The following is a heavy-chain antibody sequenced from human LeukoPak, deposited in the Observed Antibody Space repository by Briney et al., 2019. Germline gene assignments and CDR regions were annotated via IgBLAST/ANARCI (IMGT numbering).Heavy chain of an antibody. V-gene: IGHV4-34*01. D-gene: IGHD6-19*01. CDR3: ARRLAGFDY. Sequence: SETLSLTCAVFGVSFSNYYWSWIRQPPGKGLEWIGEINHSGSTNYNPSLKSRATISLDTSNNQCSLKLSSVTAADTAVYYCARRLAGFDYWGPGTLVTVSS. J-gene: IGHJ4*02. CDR2: INHSGST. CDR1: GVSFSNYY.